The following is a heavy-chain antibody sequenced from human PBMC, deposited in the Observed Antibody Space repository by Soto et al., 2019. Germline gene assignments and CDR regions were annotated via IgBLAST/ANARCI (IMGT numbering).Heavy chain of an antibody. Sequence: QVQLVQSGAEVKKPGASVKVSCKASGYTFTSYAISWVRQAPGQGLEWMGWVMAYSGNTKYAQNLQGRVTMTTDTSTSTAYMDLRSLRSDDTAVYYCARDHGGGITFEWGQGTLVTVSS. CDR2: VMAYSGNT. V-gene: IGHV1-18*01. CDR3: ARDHGGGITFE. J-gene: IGHJ4*02. D-gene: IGHD3-16*01. CDR1: GYTFTSYA.